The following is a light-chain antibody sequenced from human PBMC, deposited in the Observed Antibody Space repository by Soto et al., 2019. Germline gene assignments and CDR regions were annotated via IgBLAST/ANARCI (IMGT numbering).Light chain of an antibody. CDR1: QSVSSN. J-gene: IGKJ4*01. CDR2: GAS. V-gene: IGKV3-15*01. Sequence: EIAMTQSPATLSVSPGERATLSCRASQSVSSNLAWYQQKPGQAPRLLIYGASTRATGIPARFSGSGSGTEFTLTISSLQSEDFAVYYCQQYNNWPLTFGGGTKVDTK. CDR3: QQYNNWPLT.